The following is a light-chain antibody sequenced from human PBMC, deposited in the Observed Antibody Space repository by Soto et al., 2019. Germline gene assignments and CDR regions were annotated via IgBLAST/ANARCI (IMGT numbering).Light chain of an antibody. CDR1: SSDVGGYNY. J-gene: IGLJ3*02. Sequence: QSALTQPASVSGSPGQSITISCTGTSSDVGGYNYVSWYQQHPGKAPKLMIYYVTNRPSGVSNRFSGSKSGNTASLTISGLQAEDEADYYCSLYTSSSTWLFGGGTKVTVL. V-gene: IGLV2-14*03. CDR3: SLYTSSSTWL. CDR2: YVT.